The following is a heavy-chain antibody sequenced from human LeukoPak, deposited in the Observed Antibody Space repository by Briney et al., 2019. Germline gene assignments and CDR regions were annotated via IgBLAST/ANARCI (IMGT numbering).Heavy chain of an antibody. CDR2: INTRGDTT. V-gene: IGHV3-11*01. D-gene: IGHD3-10*01. CDR3: ARGVRGSGSTVDLPSYYYAVDV. Sequence: PGGSLRLSCVASGFTFSDYYLTWIRQAPGKGLEWISHINTRGDTTYYTDSVRGRFTLSRDNAMHSLYLEMHSLRGDDTAIYYCARGVRGSGSTVDLPSYYYAVDVWGQGTTVIVSS. CDR1: GFTFSDYY. J-gene: IGHJ6*02.